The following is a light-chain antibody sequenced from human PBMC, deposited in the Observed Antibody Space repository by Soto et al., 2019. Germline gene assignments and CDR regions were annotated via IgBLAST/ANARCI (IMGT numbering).Light chain of an antibody. J-gene: IGLJ3*02. CDR3: STYTSSSTRV. V-gene: IGLV2-14*01. Sequence: QSALTQPASVSGSPGQSFTISCTGTSSDVGGYNYVSWYQQHPGKAPKLTIDEVSNRPSGVSNRFSGSKSGNTASLTISGLQAEDEADYYCSTYTSSSTRVFGGGTKLTVL. CDR2: EVS. CDR1: SSDVGGYNY.